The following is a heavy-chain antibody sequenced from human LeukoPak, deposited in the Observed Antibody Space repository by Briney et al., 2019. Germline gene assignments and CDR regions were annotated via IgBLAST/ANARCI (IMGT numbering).Heavy chain of an antibody. V-gene: IGHV4-31*03. J-gene: IGHJ4*02. CDR2: IYYSGST. D-gene: IGHD1-7*01. CDR3: ARAGRPSITGTTKGVDY. Sequence: PSQTLSLTCTVSGGSISSGGHYWSWIRQHPGKGLEWIGYIYYSGSTYYNPSLKSRVTISVDTSKNQFSLKLSSVTAADTAVYYCARAGRPSITGTTKGVDYWGQGTLVTVSS. CDR1: GGSISSGGHY.